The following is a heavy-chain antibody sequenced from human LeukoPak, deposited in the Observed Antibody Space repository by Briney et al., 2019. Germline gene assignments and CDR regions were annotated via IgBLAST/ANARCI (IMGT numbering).Heavy chain of an antibody. CDR2: IIPILGIA. D-gene: IGHD4-17*01. J-gene: IGHJ4*02. CDR3: ARGPTTWPPYFDY. V-gene: IGHV1-69*04. Sequence: GASVKVSCKASGGTFSSYAISWVRQAPGQGLEWMGRIIPILGIANYAQKFQGRVTITADKSTSTAYMELSSLRSEDTAVYYCARGPTTWPPYFDYWGQGTLVTVSS. CDR1: GGTFSSYA.